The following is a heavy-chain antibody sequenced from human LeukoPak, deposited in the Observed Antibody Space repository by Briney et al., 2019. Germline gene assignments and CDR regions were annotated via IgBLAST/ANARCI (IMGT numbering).Heavy chain of an antibody. CDR2: IRYDGSNK. V-gene: IGHV3-30*02. CDR1: GFTFSSYG. D-gene: IGHD5-12*01. J-gene: IGHJ4*02. CDR3: AKDLYSGYDSPFDY. Sequence: GGSLRLSCAASGFTFSSYGMHWVRQAPGKGLEWVAFIRYDGSNKYYADSVKGRFTISRDNSKNTLYLQMNSLRAEDTAVYYCAKDLYSGYDSPFDYWGQGTLVTVSS.